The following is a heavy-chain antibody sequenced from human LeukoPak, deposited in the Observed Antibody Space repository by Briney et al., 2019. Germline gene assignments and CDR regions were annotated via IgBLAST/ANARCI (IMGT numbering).Heavy chain of an antibody. CDR3: ARHGNYYDTSQSDP. Sequence: PSETLSLTCAVSGYSISSGYYWGWIRQPPGKGLEWIGSVYHSGSTYYNPSLKSRVTISVDTSKDQFSLRLSSVTAADTAVYYCARHGNYYDTSQSDPWGQGTLVTVSS. V-gene: IGHV4-38-2*01. CDR2: VYHSGST. D-gene: IGHD3-22*01. J-gene: IGHJ5*02. CDR1: GYSISSGYY.